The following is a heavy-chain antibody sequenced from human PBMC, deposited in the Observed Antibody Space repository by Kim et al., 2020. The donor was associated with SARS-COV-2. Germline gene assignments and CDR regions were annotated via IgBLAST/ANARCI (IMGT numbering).Heavy chain of an antibody. CDR3: ASDIVVVPGYFQH. V-gene: IGHV4-34*01. Sequence: YNPSLKSRVTISVDTSKNQFSLKLSSVTAADTAVYCCASDIVVVPGYFQHWGQGTLVTVSS. D-gene: IGHD2-2*01. J-gene: IGHJ1*01.